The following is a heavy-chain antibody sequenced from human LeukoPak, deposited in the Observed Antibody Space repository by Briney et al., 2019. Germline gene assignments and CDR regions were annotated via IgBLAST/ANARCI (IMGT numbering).Heavy chain of an antibody. CDR3: AKEPYSGSYYWFYFDY. J-gene: IGHJ4*02. V-gene: IGHV3-23*01. CDR1: GFTFDDYA. CDR2: ISWNSGST. D-gene: IGHD1-26*01. Sequence: GGSLRLSCAASGFTFDDYAMHWVRQAPGKGLEWVSGISWNSGSTYYADSVKGRFTISRDNSKNTLYLQMNSLRAEDTAVYYCAKEPYSGSYYWFYFDYWGQGTLVTVSS.